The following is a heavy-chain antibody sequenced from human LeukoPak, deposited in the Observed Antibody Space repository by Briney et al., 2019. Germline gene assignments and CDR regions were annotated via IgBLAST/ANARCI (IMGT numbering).Heavy chain of an antibody. V-gene: IGHV6-1*01. CDR2: TYYRSKCYN. CDR3: ARGYSSGWYGSGTGNAFDI. J-gene: IGHJ3*02. Sequence: SQTLSLTCAISGDSVSSNSAAWNWIRQSPSRGLEWLGRTYYRSKCYNDYAVSVKSRITINPDTSKNQFSLQLNSVTPEDTAVYYCARGYSSGWYGSGTGNAFDIWGQGTMVTVSS. D-gene: IGHD6-19*01. CDR1: GDSVSSNSAA.